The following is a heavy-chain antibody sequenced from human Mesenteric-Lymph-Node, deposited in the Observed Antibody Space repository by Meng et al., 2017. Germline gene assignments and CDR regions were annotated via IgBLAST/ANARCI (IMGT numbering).Heavy chain of an antibody. Sequence: GGSLRLSCAASGFTFSNDAMTWVRQAPGKGLEWLSAISNYGGRTYYADSVMGRFTISRDNSKNTLYLQMNGLRGEDTAVYYCARCRNSVDCSGVDCYAWGQGTLVTVSS. CDR3: ARCRNSVDCSGVDCYA. V-gene: IGHV3-23*01. J-gene: IGHJ1*01. CDR1: GFTFSNDA. CDR2: ISNYGGRT. D-gene: IGHD2-15*01.